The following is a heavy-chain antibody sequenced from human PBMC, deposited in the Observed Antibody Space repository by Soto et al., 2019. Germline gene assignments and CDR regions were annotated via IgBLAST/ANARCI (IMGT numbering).Heavy chain of an antibody. CDR3: AGGGTTGGLDV. CDR1: GFTFRSYV. J-gene: IGHJ1*01. CDR2: TSYDGSDK. D-gene: IGHD3-16*01. Sequence: QVQLVESGGGVVQPGTSLRVSCVGSGFTFRSYVIHWVRQAPGKGLEWVALTSYDGSDKYYGDSVRGRFTISRDNSRNTVDLQRDSLRLEDTVLYYCAGGGTTGGLDVWGQGTLVSVSS. V-gene: IGHV3-30*19.